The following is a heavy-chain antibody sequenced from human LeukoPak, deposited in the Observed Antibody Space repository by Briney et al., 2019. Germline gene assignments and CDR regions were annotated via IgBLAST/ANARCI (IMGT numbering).Heavy chain of an antibody. CDR3: ARRQAAAGYVHFDY. CDR1: GGSISSYY. J-gene: IGHJ4*02. V-gene: IGHV4-4*09. D-gene: IGHD6-13*01. CDR2: IYTSGST. Sequence: SETLSLTCTVSGGSISSYYWSWIRQPPGKGLEWIGYIYTSGSTNYNPSLKSRVTISVDTSKNQFSLKLSSVTAADTAVYYCARRQAAAGYVHFDYRGQGTLVTVSS.